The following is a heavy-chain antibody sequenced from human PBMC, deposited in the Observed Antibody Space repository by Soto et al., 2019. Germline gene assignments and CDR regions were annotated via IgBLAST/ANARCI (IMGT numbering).Heavy chain of an antibody. Sequence: QVQLVESGGGVVQPGRSLRLSCAASGFTFSSYGMHWVRQAPGKGLEWVAVLWYDGSNKYYADSVKGRFTISRDNSKNTLYLQMNSLRAEDTAVYYCARAGTAKNKNAYGMDVWGQGTTVTVSS. J-gene: IGHJ6*02. V-gene: IGHV3-33*01. CDR3: ARAGTAKNKNAYGMDV. CDR1: GFTFSSYG. D-gene: IGHD1-1*01. CDR2: LWYDGSNK.